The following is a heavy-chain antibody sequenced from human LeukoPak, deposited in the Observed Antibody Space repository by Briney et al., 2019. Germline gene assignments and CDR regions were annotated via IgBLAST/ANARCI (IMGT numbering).Heavy chain of an antibody. CDR2: TSIYNGKT. J-gene: IGHJ5*02. V-gene: IGHV1-18*01. CDR1: GYRFTAYG. D-gene: IGHD2-21*02. CDR3: ARVCHIVVVTAEGGWFDP. Sequence: ASVKVSCKASGYRFTAYGVGWLRQAPGHGLEWVGWTSIYNGKTYYAQRFQDRVTMTTDTFTSTVYMELRSLRSDDTAVYYCARVCHIVVVTAEGGWFDPWGQGTLVTVSS.